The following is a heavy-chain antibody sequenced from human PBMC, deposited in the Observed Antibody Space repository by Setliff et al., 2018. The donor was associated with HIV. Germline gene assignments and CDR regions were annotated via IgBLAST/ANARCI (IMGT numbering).Heavy chain of an antibody. CDR2: ISHTGNI. CDR1: GGSLRGYY. D-gene: IGHD6-19*01. J-gene: IGHJ4*02. CDR3: GRQAWDHQSSGYFVDY. Sequence: SETLSLTCAVYGGSLRGYYWSWVRQSPLKGLEWIGEISHTGNINYNPSLKSRVTVSLDMSKNQFSLKLTSVTSADTAVYYCGRQAWDHQSSGYFVDYWGQGTLVTVSS. V-gene: IGHV4-34*01.